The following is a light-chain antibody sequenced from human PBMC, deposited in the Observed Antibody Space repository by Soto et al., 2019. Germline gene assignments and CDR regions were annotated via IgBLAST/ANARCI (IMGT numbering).Light chain of an antibody. CDR2: EVT. J-gene: IGLJ3*02. V-gene: IGLV2-14*01. CDR1: SSDVGGYIY. Sequence: QSALTQPASVSGSPGQSITIACTGTSSDVGGYIYVSWFQQHPGKAPKLMIYEVTNRPSGVSDRFSGSKSGNTASLTVSGLQAEDEGDYYCSSYVRSSSSWVFGGGTKLTVL. CDR3: SSYVRSSSSWV.